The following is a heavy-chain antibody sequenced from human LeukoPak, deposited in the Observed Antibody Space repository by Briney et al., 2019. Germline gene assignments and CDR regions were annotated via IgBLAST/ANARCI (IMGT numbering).Heavy chain of an antibody. D-gene: IGHD6-13*01. CDR1: GFTFSSYG. J-gene: IGHJ4*02. CDR2: IWYDGSNK. Sequence: PGGSLRLSCAASGFTFSSYGMHWVRQAPGKGLEWVAVIWYDGSNKYYADSVKGRFTISRDNSKNTLYLQMNSLRAEDTAVYYCARDTMGGAAAGFDYWGQGTLVTVSS. CDR3: ARDTMGGAAAGFDY. V-gene: IGHV3-33*01.